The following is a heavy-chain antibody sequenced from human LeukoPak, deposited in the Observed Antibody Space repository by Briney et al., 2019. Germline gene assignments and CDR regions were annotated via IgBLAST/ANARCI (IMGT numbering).Heavy chain of an antibody. Sequence: PGGSLRLSCAASGFTVSSNYMSWVRQAPGKGLEWVSVIYSGGSTYYADSVKGRFTISRDNSKNTLYLQMNSLRAEDTAVYYCAKHMGGSYYYWYFDLWGRGTLVTVSS. CDR1: GFTVSSNY. D-gene: IGHD1-26*01. V-gene: IGHV3-53*01. CDR3: AKHMGGSYYYWYFDL. J-gene: IGHJ2*01. CDR2: IYSGGST.